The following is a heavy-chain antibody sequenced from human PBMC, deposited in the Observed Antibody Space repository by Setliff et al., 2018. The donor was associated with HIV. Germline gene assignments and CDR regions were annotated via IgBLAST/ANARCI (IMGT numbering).Heavy chain of an antibody. D-gene: IGHD3-22*01. CDR3: ARLTTTSYYDSSAYYHPV. V-gene: IGHV4-61*09. Sequence: LSLTCTVSGGSISSGSYYWGWIWQPAGKGLEWIGHIYTSGSTNYNPSLKSRVTISIDTSKNQFTLKLSSVTAADTAVFYCARLTTTSYYDSSAYYHPVWGQGTLVTVSS. J-gene: IGHJ4*02. CDR1: GGSISSGSYY. CDR2: IYTSGST.